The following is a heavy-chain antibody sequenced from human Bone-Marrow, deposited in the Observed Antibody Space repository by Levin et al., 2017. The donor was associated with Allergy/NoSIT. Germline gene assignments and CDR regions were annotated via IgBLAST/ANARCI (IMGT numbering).Heavy chain of an antibody. CDR3: SSEGIVVVPAAMWGGEPLSDFYYYFFMDV. CDR1: GGSINSASHY. D-gene: IGHD2-2*01. CDR2: IYYSGST. Sequence: SETLSLTCTVSGGSINSASHYWTWIRQHPGKGLEWIGNIYYSGSTSYNPSLQTRLSISLDTSKNQFSLNLSSVTAADTALSYCSSEGIVVVPAAMWGGEPLSDFYYYFFMDVWGKGTTVTVSS. V-gene: IGHV4-31*03. J-gene: IGHJ6*03.